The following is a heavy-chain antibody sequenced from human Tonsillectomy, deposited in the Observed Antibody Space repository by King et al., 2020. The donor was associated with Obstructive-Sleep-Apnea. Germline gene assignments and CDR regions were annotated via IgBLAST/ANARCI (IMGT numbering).Heavy chain of an antibody. CDR3: ARGEIRGGSCWGDY. D-gene: IGHD2-15*01. V-gene: IGHV3-30*04. CDR2: ISYDGSNK. J-gene: IGHJ4*02. Sequence: VQLVESGGGVVQPGRSLRLSCAASGFTFSSYAMHWVRQAPGKGLEWVAVISYDGSNKYYADSVKGRFTIPRDNSKNTLYLQMKSLRAEDTAVYYCARGEIRGGSCWGDYWGQGTLVTVSS. CDR1: GFTFSSYA.